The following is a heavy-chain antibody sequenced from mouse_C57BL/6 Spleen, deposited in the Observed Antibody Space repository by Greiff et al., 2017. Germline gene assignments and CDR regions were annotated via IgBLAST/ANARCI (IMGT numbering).Heavy chain of an antibody. CDR1: GFNIKDDY. V-gene: IGHV14-4*01. CDR2: IDPENGAT. Sequence: VQLQQSGAELVRPGASVKLSCTASGFNIKDDYMHWVKQRPEQGLEWIGWIDPENGATEYASKFQGKATITADTSSNTAYLQLSSLTSEDTAVYYCTTPSMVTTGYWGQGTTRTVSS. CDR3: TTPSMVTTGY. D-gene: IGHD2-9*01. J-gene: IGHJ2*01.